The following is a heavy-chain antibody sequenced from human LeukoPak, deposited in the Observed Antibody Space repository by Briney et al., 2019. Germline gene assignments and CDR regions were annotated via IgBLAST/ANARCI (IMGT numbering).Heavy chain of an antibody. CDR2: TRNKANSYTT. D-gene: IGHD1-26*01. V-gene: IGHV3-72*01. CDR1: GFTFSDHY. CDR3: AREDSGSYRALYYFDY. J-gene: IGHJ4*02. Sequence: TGGSLRLSCAASGFTFSDHYMDWVRQAPGKGLEWVGRTRNKANSYTTEYAASVKGRFTISRDDSKNSLYLQMNSLKTEDTAVYYCAREDSGSYRALYYFDYWGQGTLVTVSS.